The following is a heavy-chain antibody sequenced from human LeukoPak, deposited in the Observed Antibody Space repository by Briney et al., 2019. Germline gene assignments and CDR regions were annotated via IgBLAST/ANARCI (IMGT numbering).Heavy chain of an antibody. CDR2: ISSSSSYI. Sequence: SGGSLRLSCAASGFTFSSYSMNWVRQAPGKGLESVSSISSSSSYIYYADSVKGRFTISRDNAKNSLYLQMNSLRAEDTAVYYCARDSNYYGSGSYSRFDYWGQGTLVTVSS. V-gene: IGHV3-21*01. J-gene: IGHJ4*02. D-gene: IGHD3-10*01. CDR1: GFTFSSYS. CDR3: ARDSNYYGSGSYSRFDY.